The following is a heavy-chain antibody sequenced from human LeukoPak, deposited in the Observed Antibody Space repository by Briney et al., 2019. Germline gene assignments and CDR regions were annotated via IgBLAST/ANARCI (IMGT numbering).Heavy chain of an antibody. V-gene: IGHV4-59*01. D-gene: IGHD6-13*01. Sequence: SETLSLTCTVSGGSISSYYWSWIRQPPGKGLEWIGYIYYSGSTNHNPSLKSRVTISVDTSKNQFSLKLSSVTAADTAVYYCARDRAAAHFDYWGQGTLVTVSS. CDR2: IYYSGST. CDR3: ARDRAAAHFDY. J-gene: IGHJ4*02. CDR1: GGSISSYY.